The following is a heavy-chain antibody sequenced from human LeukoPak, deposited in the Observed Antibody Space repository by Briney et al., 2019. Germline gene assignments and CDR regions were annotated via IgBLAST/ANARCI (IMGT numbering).Heavy chain of an antibody. CDR1: GGSISGYY. J-gene: IGHJ4*02. D-gene: IGHD3-10*01. Sequence: PSETLSLTCTVSGGSISGYYWSWIRQPPGKGLEWIGYIYYSGSTYYNPSLKSRVTISVDTSKNQFSLKLSSVTTADTAVYYCARVRGSGSYYPFDCWGQGTLATVSS. V-gene: IGHV4-59*12. CDR3: ARVRGSGSYYPFDC. CDR2: IYYSGST.